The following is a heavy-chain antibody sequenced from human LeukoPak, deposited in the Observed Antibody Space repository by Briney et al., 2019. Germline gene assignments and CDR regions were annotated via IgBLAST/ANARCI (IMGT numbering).Heavy chain of an antibody. J-gene: IGHJ5*02. D-gene: IGHD1-26*01. V-gene: IGHV3-23*01. CDR2: ISGSGGST. CDR1: GFTFSSYG. CDR3: AKAPGATRGSNWFDP. Sequence: PGGSLRLSCAASGFTFSSYGMSWVRQAPGKGLEWVSAISGSGGSTYYADSVKGRFTISRDNSKNTLYLQMNSLRAEDTAVYYCAKAPGATRGSNWFDPWGQGTLVTVSS.